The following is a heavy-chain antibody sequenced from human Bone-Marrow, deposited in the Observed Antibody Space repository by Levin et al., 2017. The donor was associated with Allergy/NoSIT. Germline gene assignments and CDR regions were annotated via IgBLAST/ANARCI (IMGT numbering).Heavy chain of an antibody. J-gene: IGHJ4*02. CDR3: ARVISGGDLPDFDY. V-gene: IGHV5-51*01. Sequence: GESLKISCKASGYSFSDNWVAWVRQMPGKGLEWMGVIFPSDSDTRYGPSFQGQVTISVDESVTTTYLQLSSLKASDTALFSCARVISGGDLPDFDYWGQGTLVTVSS. CDR2: IFPSDSDT. D-gene: IGHD2-21*02. CDR1: GYSFSDNW.